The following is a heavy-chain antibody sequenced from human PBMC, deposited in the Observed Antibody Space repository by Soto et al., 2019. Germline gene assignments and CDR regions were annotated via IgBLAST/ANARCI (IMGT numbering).Heavy chain of an antibody. CDR2: IIPILGIA. CDR1: GGTFSSYT. D-gene: IGHD4-17*01. V-gene: IGHV1-69*04. J-gene: IGHJ5*02. Sequence: SVKVSCKASGGTFSSYTISWVRQAPGQGLEWMGRIIPILGIANYAQKFQGRVTITADKSTSTAYMELSSLRSEDTAVYYCARDGTSYGDSSNWFDPWGQGTLVTVSS. CDR3: ARDGTSYGDSSNWFDP.